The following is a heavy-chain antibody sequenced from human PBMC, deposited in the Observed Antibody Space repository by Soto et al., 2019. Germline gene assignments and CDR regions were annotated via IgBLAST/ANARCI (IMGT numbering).Heavy chain of an antibody. J-gene: IGHJ4*02. V-gene: IGHV3-23*01. CDR2: ISGSGGRT. Sequence: SPDLARAAFGDTLSISAITGACQAPGRGLEWVSAISGSGGRTYYADSVKGRFTISRDHSKSTLYLQMNTLRAEDTAVYYCAKSPTSTSGFYYYFEFWGQGTLVTVSS. CDR1: GDTLSISA. D-gene: IGHD3-22*01. CDR3: AKSPTSTSGFYYYFEF.